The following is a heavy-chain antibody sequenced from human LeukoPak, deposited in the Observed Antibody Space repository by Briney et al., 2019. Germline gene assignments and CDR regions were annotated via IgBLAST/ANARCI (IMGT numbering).Heavy chain of an antibody. CDR3: ARSTTGFDY. V-gene: IGHV4-59*08. CDR1: GRSISSYY. D-gene: IGHD4-17*01. CDR2: IYYSGST. Sequence: PSETLSLTCTVCGRSISSYYWSWIRQPPGKGLEWIGYIYYSGSTNYNPSLKSRVTISVDTSKNQFSLKLSSVTAADTAVYYCARSTTGFDYWGQGTLVTVSS. J-gene: IGHJ4*02.